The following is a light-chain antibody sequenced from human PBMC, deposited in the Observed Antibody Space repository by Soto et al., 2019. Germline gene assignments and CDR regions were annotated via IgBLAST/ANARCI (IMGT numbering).Light chain of an antibody. J-gene: IGLJ1*01. CDR3: SSYTSSNTYV. Sequence: QSVLTQPASVSGSPGQSITISCTGTISDVSGYNFVSWHQQYPGKAPKLMIYDVSNRPSGVSNRFSGSKSGNTASLTISGLQAEDEADYYCSSYTSSNTYVFGAGTKVTVL. CDR1: ISDVSGYNF. V-gene: IGLV2-14*03. CDR2: DVS.